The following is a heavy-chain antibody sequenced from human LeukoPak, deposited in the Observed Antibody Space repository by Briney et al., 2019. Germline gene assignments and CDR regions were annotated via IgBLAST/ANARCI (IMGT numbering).Heavy chain of an antibody. Sequence: PSETLSLTCTVSGGSISGSLSYWGWIRQSPEKGLEWIGNVYYTGTPYYNPSLKSRVTISVDTSKSQVSLKLTSVTAADTAVYYCARRLLSTDYGDAAQNDAFDVWGQGTVVTVSS. CDR3: ARRLLSTDYGDAAQNDAFDV. J-gene: IGHJ3*01. CDR2: VYYTGTP. V-gene: IGHV4-39*01. CDR1: GGSISGSLSY. D-gene: IGHD4-17*01.